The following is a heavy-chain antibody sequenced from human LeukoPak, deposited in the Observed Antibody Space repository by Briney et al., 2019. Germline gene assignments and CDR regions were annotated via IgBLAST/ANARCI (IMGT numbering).Heavy chain of an antibody. CDR3: ARDYGGGGNYYYGMDV. J-gene: IGHJ6*02. CDR2: ISSSSSYI. CDR1: GFTFSSYS. V-gene: IGHV3-21*01. Sequence: TGGSLRLSCAASGFTFSSYSMTWVRQAPGKGLEWVSSISSSSSYIYYADSVKGRFTISRDNAKNSLYLQMNSLRAEDTAVYYCARDYGGGGNYYYGMDVWGQGTTVTVSS. D-gene: IGHD3-16*01.